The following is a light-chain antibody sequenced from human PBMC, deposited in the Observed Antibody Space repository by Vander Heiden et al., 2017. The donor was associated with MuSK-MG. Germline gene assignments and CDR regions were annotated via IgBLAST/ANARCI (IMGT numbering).Light chain of an antibody. CDR3: SSYADSDTHVV. CDR1: SSDFGGFDF. J-gene: IGLJ2*01. Sequence: QSALTQPPSASGSPGQSGTISCTGTSSDFGGFDFVSWYQQHPGKAPKLMIYEVNKRPSGVPDRFSGSKSDNTASLTVSGLQAEDAADYYCSSYADSDTHVVFGGGTKLTVL. V-gene: IGLV2-8*01. CDR2: EVN.